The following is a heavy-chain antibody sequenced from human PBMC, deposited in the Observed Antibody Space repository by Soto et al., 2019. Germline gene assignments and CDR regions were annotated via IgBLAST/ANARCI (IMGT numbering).Heavy chain of an antibody. D-gene: IGHD4-4*01. V-gene: IGHV4-30-4*01. CDR1: GGSISSGYYY. J-gene: IGHJ4*02. CDR2: VSYSEST. Sequence: QVQLQESGPGLVKPSQTLFLTCTVSGGSISSGYYYWSWIRQPPGKGLEWIGYVSYSESTYYNPSLKSRVTISVDTSKNQFSLNLSSVTAADTAVYYCARADDYSYRFDYWGQGTLVTVSS. CDR3: ARADDYSYRFDY.